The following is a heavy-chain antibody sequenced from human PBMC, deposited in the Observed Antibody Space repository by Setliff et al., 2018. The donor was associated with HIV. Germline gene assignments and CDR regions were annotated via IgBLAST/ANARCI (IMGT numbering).Heavy chain of an antibody. D-gene: IGHD3-10*01. V-gene: IGHV4-39*01. CDR1: GGSFRSSRYY. J-gene: IGHJ4*02. CDR3: ARPALGIGGGSRFDN. CDR2: IHYGGFF. Sequence: KLPETLSLTCTVSGGSFRSSRYYWGWIRQPPGKGLEWIGNIHYGGFFWYSPSLKSRVTISVDTSKNQFSLKLSSVTAADTAVYYCARPALGIGGGSRFDNWGQGTRVTVSS.